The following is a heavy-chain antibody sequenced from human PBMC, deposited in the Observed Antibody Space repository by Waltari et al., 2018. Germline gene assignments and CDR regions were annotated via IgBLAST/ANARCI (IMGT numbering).Heavy chain of an antibody. CDR3: ARGEHLDY. V-gene: IGHV1-2*02. Sequence: QVQRVQSGAEVKKPGASVKVSCKASGDHFIAYYYIHWVRQAPGQGLAWMGWINPNSGSINYAQKFKGRVTMTRDTSISTAYMELSRLRSDDTAVYYCARGEHLDYWGQGTLVTVPS. J-gene: IGHJ4*02. CDR1: GDHFIAYY. CDR2: INPNSGSI.